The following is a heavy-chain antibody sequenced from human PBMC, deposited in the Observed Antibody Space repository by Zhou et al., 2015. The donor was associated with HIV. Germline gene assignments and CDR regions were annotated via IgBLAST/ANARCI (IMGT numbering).Heavy chain of an antibody. CDR2: ITGSGETI. Sequence: QVQLVESGGGLVKPGGSLRLSCAASGFTFSDNYMTWIRQAPGKGLEWVAYITGSGETIYYGDSVKGRFTISRDDAKNSLYLQMNSLRPEDTALYYCAKDVSTGYQYGLDVWGQGTTVTVSS. J-gene: IGHJ6*02. CDR1: GFTFSDNY. V-gene: IGHV3-11*01. CDR3: AKDVSTGYQYGLDV. D-gene: IGHD2-15*01.